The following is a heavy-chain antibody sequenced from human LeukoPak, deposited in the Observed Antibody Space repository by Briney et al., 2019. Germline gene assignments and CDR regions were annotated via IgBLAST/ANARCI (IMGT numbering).Heavy chain of an antibody. Sequence: GGSLRLSCAASGFTFSSYSMNWVRQAPGKGLEWVSSISSSSSYIYYADSVKGRFTISRDNAKNSLYLQMNSLRAEDTAVYYCAREDSRTENSYYYYTHVCGKGTTVTVSS. V-gene: IGHV3-21*01. CDR2: ISSSSSYI. J-gene: IGHJ6*03. CDR3: AREDSRTENSYYYYTHV. CDR1: GFTFSSYS. D-gene: IGHD6-13*01.